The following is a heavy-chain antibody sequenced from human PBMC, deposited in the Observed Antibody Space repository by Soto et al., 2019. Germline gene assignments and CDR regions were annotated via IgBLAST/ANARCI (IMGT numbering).Heavy chain of an antibody. Sequence: SVKISCKAAGGNFSSCYISCVRHAPGQGLEWMGGIIPIFGTANYAQKFQGRVTITADKSTSTAYMELSSLRSEDTAVYYCARSFDMVRGQFDPWGQGTLVNVSS. CDR3: ARSFDMVRGQFDP. J-gene: IGHJ5*02. D-gene: IGHD3-10*01. CDR2: IIPIFGTA. CDR1: GGNFSSCY. V-gene: IGHV1-69*06.